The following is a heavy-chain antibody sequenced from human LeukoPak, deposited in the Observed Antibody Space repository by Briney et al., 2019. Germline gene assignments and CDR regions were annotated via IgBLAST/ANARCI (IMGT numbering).Heavy chain of an antibody. CDR3: AIGRGLTHPRGWV. V-gene: IGHV3-30*03. CDR2: ISYDGSNK. CDR1: GFTFNTYG. J-gene: IGHJ4*02. Sequence: GGSLTLSCAASGFTFNTYGMHWVRQAPGKGLEWLALISYDGSNKYYVDSVKGRFTISRDNSENILYLQMNSLRAEDTAVYYCAIGRGLTHPRGWVWGQGTLVTVSS. D-gene: IGHD5-12*01.